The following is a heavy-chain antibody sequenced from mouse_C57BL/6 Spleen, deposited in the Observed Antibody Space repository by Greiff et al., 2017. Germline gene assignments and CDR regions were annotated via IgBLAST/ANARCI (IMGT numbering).Heavy chain of an antibody. CDR3: ARHCGRSFYYSY. J-gene: IGHJ3*01. CDR1: GFTFSSYA. CDR2: ISDGGSYT. V-gene: IGHV5-4*01. Sequence: EVQLVQSGGGLVKPGGSLKLSCAASGFTFSSYAMSWVRQTPEKRLEWVGTISDGGSYTYYTDNVKGRFTISTDNAKNNLYMQRCHLKSEDTAMYSCARHCGRSFYYSYWGPSPLVT. D-gene: IGHD1-1*01.